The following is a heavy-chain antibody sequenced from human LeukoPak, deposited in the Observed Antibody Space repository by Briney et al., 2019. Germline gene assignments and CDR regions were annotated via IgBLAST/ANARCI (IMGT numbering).Heavy chain of an antibody. V-gene: IGHV3-48*02. Sequence: SGGSLRLSCAASGFTFSSYSMNWVRQAPGKGLEWVSYISSSSSTIYYADSVKGRFTISRDNAKNSLHLQMNSLRDEDTAVYYCAREDGSGSYYKENWFDPWGQGTLVTVSS. CDR2: ISSSSSTI. J-gene: IGHJ5*02. CDR3: AREDGSGSYYKENWFDP. D-gene: IGHD3-10*01. CDR1: GFTFSSYS.